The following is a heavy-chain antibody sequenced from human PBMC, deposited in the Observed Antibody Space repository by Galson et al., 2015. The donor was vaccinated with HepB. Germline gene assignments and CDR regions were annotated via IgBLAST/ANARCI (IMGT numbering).Heavy chain of an antibody. CDR3: ARVADSDYGDHTHFDY. CDR2: ISGGTTYT. D-gene: IGHD4-17*01. J-gene: IGHJ4*02. Sequence: SLRLSCAASGFTFRTYSLNWVRQAPGKGLEWLSYISGGTTYTNYADSVKGRFTISRDNAKNSLYLQINSLRAEDTAVYYCARVADSDYGDHTHFDYWGQGSLVTVSS. V-gene: IGHV3-21*05. CDR1: GFTFRTYS.